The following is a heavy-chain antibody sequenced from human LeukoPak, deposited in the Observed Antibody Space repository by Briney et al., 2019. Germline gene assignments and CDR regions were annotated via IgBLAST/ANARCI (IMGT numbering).Heavy chain of an antibody. V-gene: IGHV3-30-3*01. CDR3: ARSSTSWEKIHY. CDR2: ISYDGSNK. CDR1: GFTFSSYA. D-gene: IGHD2-2*01. J-gene: IGHJ4*02. Sequence: GGSLRLSCAASGFTFSSYAMHWVRQAPGKGLEWVAVISYDGSNKYYADSVKGRFTISRDNSKNTLYLQMNSLRAEDTAVYYCARSSTSWEKIHYWGQGTLVTVSS.